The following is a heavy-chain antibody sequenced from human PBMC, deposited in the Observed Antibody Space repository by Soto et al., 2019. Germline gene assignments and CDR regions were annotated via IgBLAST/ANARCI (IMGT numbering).Heavy chain of an antibody. CDR1: GGTFSSYA. CDR3: ARDSSGRSSSWYTSNYYYYGMDV. J-gene: IGHJ6*02. V-gene: IGHV1-69*01. D-gene: IGHD6-13*01. Sequence: QVQLVQSGAEVKKPGSSVKVSCKASGGTFSSYAISWVRQAPGQGLEWMGGIIPIFGTANYAQKFQGRVTITADESTSTAYMELSSLRSEDTAVYYCARDSSGRSSSWYTSNYYYYGMDVWGQGTTVTVSS. CDR2: IIPIFGTA.